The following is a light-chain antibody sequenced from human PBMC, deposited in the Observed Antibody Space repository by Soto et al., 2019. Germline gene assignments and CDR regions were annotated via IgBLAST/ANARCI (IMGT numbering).Light chain of an antibody. Sequence: DIQMTQSPSTLSASVGDRVTITCRASQSISSWLAWYQQKPGKAPKLLIYDASSLESGVPSRFSGSGSGTEFTLTISGLQPDDFATYYCQQYNSYAPWTVGQGTKLEIK. CDR3: QQYNSYAPWT. J-gene: IGKJ2*02. CDR1: QSISSW. CDR2: DAS. V-gene: IGKV1-5*01.